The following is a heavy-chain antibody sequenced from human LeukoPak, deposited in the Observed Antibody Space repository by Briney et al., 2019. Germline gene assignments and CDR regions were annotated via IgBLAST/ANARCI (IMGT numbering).Heavy chain of an antibody. J-gene: IGHJ5*02. CDR2: IIGDGTRT. V-gene: IGHV3-74*01. CDR3: LRVDDTNGHNWFDP. D-gene: IGHD2-8*01. CDR1: GFSFSYYW. Sequence: PGGSLRLSCAASGFSFSYYWMHWFRQGSGKGPVWVSRIIGDGTRTDYADSVKGRFTISRDNAKSTLYLQMNSLTVEDTAVYYCLRVDDTNGHNWFDPWGQGTLVTVSS.